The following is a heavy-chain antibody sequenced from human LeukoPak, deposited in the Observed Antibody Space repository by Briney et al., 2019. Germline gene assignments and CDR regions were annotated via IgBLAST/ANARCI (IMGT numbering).Heavy chain of an antibody. CDR2: IIPIFGTA. CDR1: GGTFSSYA. J-gene: IGHJ4*02. Sequence: GASVKASCKASGGTFSSYAISWVRQAPGQGLEWMGGIIPIFGTANYAQKFQGRVTITTDESTSTAYMELSSLRSEDTAVYYCARRYSSRGGDFDYWGQGTLVTVSS. CDR3: ARRYSSRGGDFDY. V-gene: IGHV1-69*05. D-gene: IGHD6-13*01.